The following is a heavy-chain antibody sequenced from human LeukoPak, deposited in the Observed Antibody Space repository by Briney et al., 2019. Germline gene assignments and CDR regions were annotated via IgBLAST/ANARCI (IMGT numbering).Heavy chain of an antibody. V-gene: IGHV3-15*01. CDR2: IKSKADGGTT. CDR1: GFIFSNAW. Sequence: GSLRLSRAASGFIFSNAWMIWVRQAPGKGLEWVGRIKSKADGGTTDYAAPVKGRFIISRDDSKDTLYLQMNSLKTEDTAVYYCTSDRVLYAINWDVSWFDPWGQGTLVTVSS. CDR3: TSDRVLYAINWDVSWFDP. D-gene: IGHD2-8*02. J-gene: IGHJ5*02.